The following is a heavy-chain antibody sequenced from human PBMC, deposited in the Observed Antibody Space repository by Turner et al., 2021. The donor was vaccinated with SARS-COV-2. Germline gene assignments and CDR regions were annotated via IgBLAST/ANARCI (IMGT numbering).Heavy chain of an antibody. CDR3: ARRSEGYYGSGSHWFDP. V-gene: IGHV4-39*01. CDR1: GGSISSSPSY. J-gene: IGHJ5*02. CDR2: IYYSGST. D-gene: IGHD3-10*01. Sequence: QLQLQESGPGLVKPSETLSLTCTVSGGSISSSPSYWGWIRQPPGKGLEWIGSIYYSGSTYYNPSLKSRVTISVDTSKNQFSLKLSSVTAADTAVYYCARRSEGYYGSGSHWFDPWGQGTLVTVSS.